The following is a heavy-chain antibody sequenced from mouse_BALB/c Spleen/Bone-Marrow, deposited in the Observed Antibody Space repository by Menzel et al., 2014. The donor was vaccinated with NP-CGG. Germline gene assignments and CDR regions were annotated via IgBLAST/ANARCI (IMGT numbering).Heavy chain of an antibody. CDR3: AREGGNFPWFAY. CDR2: IYPYNGGT. Sequence: VQLQQSGPELVKPGASVKISCKASGYTFTDYNMHWVKQSHGKSLEWIGYIYPYNGGTGYNQKFKGKATMTVDKSSSTAYTELARLTSEDSAIYYCAREGGNFPWFAYWGQGTLVTVSA. CDR1: GYTFTDYN. V-gene: IGHV1S29*02. D-gene: IGHD2-1*01. J-gene: IGHJ3*01.